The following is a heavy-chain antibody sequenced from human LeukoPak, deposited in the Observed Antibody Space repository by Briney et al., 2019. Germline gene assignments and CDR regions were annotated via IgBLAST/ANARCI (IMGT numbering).Heavy chain of an antibody. CDR3: TTRSGDFWSGFVN. Sequence: AAVTVSCKVSGNSLSELSIQWVRQAPGKGLECVGGFDPEEAKMVYAQNFQGRVTMTEDTSTQTAYMALSGLTSGDTAVYYCTTRSGDFWSGFVNWGQGTLVTVSS. D-gene: IGHD3-3*01. V-gene: IGHV1-24*01. CDR1: GNSLSELS. J-gene: IGHJ4*02. CDR2: FDPEEAKM.